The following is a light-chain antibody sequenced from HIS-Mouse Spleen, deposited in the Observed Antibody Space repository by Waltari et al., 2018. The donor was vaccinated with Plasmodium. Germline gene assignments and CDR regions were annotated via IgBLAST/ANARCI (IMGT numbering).Light chain of an antibody. V-gene: IGKV3-15*01. J-gene: IGKJ1*01. CDR2: GAS. CDR3: QQYNNWPAWT. CDR1: QRGSSN. Sequence: EIVMTQSPATLSVSPGERATLSCRASQRGSSNLAWYQQKPGQAPRLLIYGASTRATGIPARFRGSGSGTEFTLTISSLQSEDFAVYYCQQYNNWPAWTFGQGTKVEIK.